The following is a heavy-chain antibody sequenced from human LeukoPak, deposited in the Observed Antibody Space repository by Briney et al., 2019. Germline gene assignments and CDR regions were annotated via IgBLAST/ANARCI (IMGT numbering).Heavy chain of an antibody. J-gene: IGHJ6*03. Sequence: SETLSLTCTVSGGSISSYYWSWIRQPPGKGLEWIGYIYTSGSTNYNPSLKSRVTISVDTSKNKFSLKLSSVTAADTAVYYCARAPRYHSYYMDVWGKGNPVTVSS. CDR1: GGSISSYY. D-gene: IGHD1-20*01. CDR2: IYTSGST. V-gene: IGHV4-4*09. CDR3: ARAPRYHSYYMDV.